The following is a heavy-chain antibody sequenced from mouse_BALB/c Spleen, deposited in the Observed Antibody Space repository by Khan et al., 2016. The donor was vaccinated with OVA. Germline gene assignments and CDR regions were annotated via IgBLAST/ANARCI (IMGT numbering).Heavy chain of an antibody. CDR3: AREGCDGGWFDY. CDR2: IYPGTGST. D-gene: IGHD3-3*01. V-gene: IGHV1S132*01. Sequence: QVQLQQSGAELVRPGASVNLSCKTSGYVFTSYWIHWVKQRSGQGLEWIARIYPGTGSTFYNENFKGKATLTADKSSTHAYMQLSSLKSEDAAVDFCAREGCDGGWFDYGGQGTLVTVSA. CDR1: GYVFTSYW. J-gene: IGHJ3*01.